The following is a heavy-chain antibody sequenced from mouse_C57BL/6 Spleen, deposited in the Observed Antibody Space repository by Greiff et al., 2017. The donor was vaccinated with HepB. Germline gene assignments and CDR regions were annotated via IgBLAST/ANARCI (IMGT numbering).Heavy chain of an antibody. CDR3: ARRFDY. CDR1: GYTFTSYW. J-gene: IGHJ2*01. V-gene: IGHV1-50*01. Sequence: QVQLQQPGAELVKPGASVKLSCKASGYTFTSYWMQWVKQRPGQGLEWIGEIDPSDSDTNYNQKFKGKATLTVDTSSSTAYMQLSSLTSEDSAVYYCARRFDYWGQGTTLTVSS. CDR2: IDPSDSDT.